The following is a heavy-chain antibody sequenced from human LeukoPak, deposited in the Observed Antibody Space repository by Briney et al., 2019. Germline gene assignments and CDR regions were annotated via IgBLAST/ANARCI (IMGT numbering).Heavy chain of an antibody. CDR2: ISYDGSNK. V-gene: IGHV3-30-3*01. CDR3: AREFRDIVVVPAARRGFDP. J-gene: IGHJ5*02. D-gene: IGHD2-2*01. Sequence: PGGSLRLSCAVSGFTFSSYAMNWVRQAPGKGLEWVAVISYDGSNKYYTDSVKGRFTISRDNSKNTLYLQMNSLRAEDTAVYYCAREFRDIVVVPAARRGFDPWGQGTLVTVSS. CDR1: GFTFSSYA.